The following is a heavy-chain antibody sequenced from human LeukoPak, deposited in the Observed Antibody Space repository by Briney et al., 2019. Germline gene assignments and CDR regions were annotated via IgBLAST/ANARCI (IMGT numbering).Heavy chain of an antibody. CDR3: AKGSAPPYYYYYMDV. CDR2: IRYDGSNK. Sequence: GGSLRLSCAASGFTFSSYGMHWVRKAPGKGLEWVAFIRYDGSNKYYADSVKGRFTISRDNSKNTLYLQMSSLRAEDTAVYYCAKGSAPPYYYYYMDVWGKGTTVTVSS. CDR1: GFTFSSYG. V-gene: IGHV3-30*02. J-gene: IGHJ6*03.